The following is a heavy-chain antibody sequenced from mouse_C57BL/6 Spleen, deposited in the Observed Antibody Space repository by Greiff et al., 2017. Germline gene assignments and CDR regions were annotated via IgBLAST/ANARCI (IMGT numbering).Heavy chain of an antibody. V-gene: IGHV5-12*01. CDR1: GFTFSDYY. Sequence: EVKLVESGGGLVQPGGSLKLSCAASGFTFSDYYMYWVRQTPEKRLEWVAYISNGGGSTDYPDTVKGRFTISRDNAKNTLYLQMSRLKSEDTAMYYCARRGDYPYAMDYWGQGTSVTVSS. J-gene: IGHJ4*01. D-gene: IGHD2-4*01. CDR2: ISNGGGST. CDR3: ARRGDYPYAMDY.